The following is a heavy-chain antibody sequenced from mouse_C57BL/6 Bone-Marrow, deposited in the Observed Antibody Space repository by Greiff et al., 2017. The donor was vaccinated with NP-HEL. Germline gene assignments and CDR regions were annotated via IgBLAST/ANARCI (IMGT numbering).Heavy chain of an antibody. CDR3: AMVYYGNWMDY. D-gene: IGHD2-1*01. J-gene: IGHJ4*01. Sequence: VQLQQPGAELVKPGASVKLSCKASGYTFTSYWMQWVKQRPGQGLEWIGEIDPSDSYTNYNQKFKGKATLTVDTSSSTAYMQLSSLTSEDSAVYYCAMVYYGNWMDYWGQGTSVTVSS. CDR1: GYTFTSYW. V-gene: IGHV1-50*01. CDR2: IDPSDSYT.